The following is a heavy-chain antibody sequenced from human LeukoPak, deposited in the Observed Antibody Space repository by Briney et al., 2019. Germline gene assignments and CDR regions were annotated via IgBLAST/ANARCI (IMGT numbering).Heavy chain of an antibody. CDR2: INPSGGGT. Sequence: ASVKVSCKASGYTFHSYYMHWVRQAPGQGLEWVGIINPSGGGTSYAQKFQGRVTMTRDTSTSTVYMELSSLRSEDTAVYYCARDGKLSSGWSWFDPWGQGTLVTVSS. J-gene: IGHJ5*02. D-gene: IGHD6-19*01. CDR3: ARDGKLSSGWSWFDP. CDR1: GYTFHSYY. V-gene: IGHV1-46*02.